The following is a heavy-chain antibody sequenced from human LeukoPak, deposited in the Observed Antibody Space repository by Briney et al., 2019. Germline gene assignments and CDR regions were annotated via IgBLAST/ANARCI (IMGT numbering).Heavy chain of an antibody. Sequence: SETLSLTCTVSGYSLSSGYYWGWIRQPPGKGLEWIGSIYHSGSTYYNPSLKSRVTISVDTSKNQFSLKLSSVTAADTAVYYCARALAASAIFGVVISRGINWFDPWGQGTLVTVSS. CDR1: GYSLSSGYY. CDR2: IYHSGST. V-gene: IGHV4-38-2*02. D-gene: IGHD3-3*01. CDR3: ARALAASAIFGVVISRGINWFDP. J-gene: IGHJ5*02.